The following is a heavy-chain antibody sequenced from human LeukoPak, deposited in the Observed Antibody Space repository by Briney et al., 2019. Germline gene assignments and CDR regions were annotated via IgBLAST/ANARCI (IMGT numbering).Heavy chain of an antibody. Sequence: SETLSLTCAVSGGSISSGGYSWSWIRQPPGKGLEWIGYIYHSGSTYYNPSLKSRVTISVDRSKNQFSLKLSSVTAADTAVYYCARDYYDSSGYEGASDIWGQGTMVTVSS. J-gene: IGHJ3*02. CDR3: ARDYYDSSGYEGASDI. CDR2: IYHSGST. CDR1: GGSISSGGYS. D-gene: IGHD3-22*01. V-gene: IGHV4-30-2*01.